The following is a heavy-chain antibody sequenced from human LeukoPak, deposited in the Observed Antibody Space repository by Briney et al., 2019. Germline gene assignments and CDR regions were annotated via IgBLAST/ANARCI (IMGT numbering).Heavy chain of an antibody. CDR2: ISSSSSYI. D-gene: IGHD6-19*01. CDR3: ARVVAVAGRAFDI. J-gene: IGHJ3*02. CDR1: GFTLSSYS. Sequence: GGSLRLSCAASGFTLSSYSMNWVRQAPGKRLAWVSSISSSSSYIYYAESVKGRFTICRDNAKSSLYLQMNSLRAEDTAVYYCARVVAVAGRAFDIWGQGTMVTVSS. V-gene: IGHV3-21*04.